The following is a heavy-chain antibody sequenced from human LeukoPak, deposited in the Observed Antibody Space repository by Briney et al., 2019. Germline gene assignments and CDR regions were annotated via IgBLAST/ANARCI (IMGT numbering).Heavy chain of an antibody. Sequence: GGSLRLSCAASGFTFSSYEMNWVRQAPGKGLEWVSYISSSGSTIYYAGSVKGRFTISRDNAKNSLYLQMNSLRAEDTAVYYCAREADTILDYWGQGTLVTVSS. V-gene: IGHV3-48*03. CDR2: ISSSGSTI. D-gene: IGHD3-3*01. CDR1: GFTFSSYE. J-gene: IGHJ4*02. CDR3: AREADTILDY.